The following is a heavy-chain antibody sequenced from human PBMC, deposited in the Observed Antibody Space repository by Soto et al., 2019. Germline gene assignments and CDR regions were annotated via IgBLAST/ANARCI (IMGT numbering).Heavy chain of an antibody. CDR1: GGTFSSYA. V-gene: IGHV1-69*01. CDR3: ARARLAAAATTDFYYFAY. D-gene: IGHD6-13*01. Sequence: QVQLVQSGAEVKKPGSSVKVSCKASGGTFSSYAISWVRQAPGQGLGWMGGMIPIFGTAIYAQKFQGRVTITADESTSKAYMELSSLRSEDTAVYYCARARLAAAATTDFYYFAYWGQGTLVTVSS. J-gene: IGHJ4*02. CDR2: MIPIFGTA.